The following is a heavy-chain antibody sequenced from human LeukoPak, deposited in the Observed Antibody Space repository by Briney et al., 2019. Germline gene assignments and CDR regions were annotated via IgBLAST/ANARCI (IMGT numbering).Heavy chain of an antibody. D-gene: IGHD6-13*01. V-gene: IGHV4-34*01. CDR1: GGSFSGYY. CDR3: ARFRATAGTAGWFDP. Sequence: PSETLSLTCAVYGGSFSGYYWSWIRQPPGKGLEWIGEINHSGSTNYNPSLKSRVTISVDTSKNQFSLKLSSVTAADTAVYYCARFRATAGTAGWFDPWGQGTLVTVSS. CDR2: INHSGST. J-gene: IGHJ5*02.